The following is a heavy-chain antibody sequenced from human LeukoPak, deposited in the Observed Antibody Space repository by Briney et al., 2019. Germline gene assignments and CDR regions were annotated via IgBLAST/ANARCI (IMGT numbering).Heavy chain of an antibody. Sequence: GGSLRLSCAASGFTFSSYSMNWVRQAPGKGLEWVSSISSSSSYIYYADSVKGRFTISRDNAKNSLYLQMNSLRAEDTAVYYCARFTFGGVIAALDIWGQGTMVTVSS. D-gene: IGHD3-16*02. CDR2: ISSSSSYI. V-gene: IGHV3-21*01. CDR1: GFTFSSYS. CDR3: ARFTFGGVIAALDI. J-gene: IGHJ3*02.